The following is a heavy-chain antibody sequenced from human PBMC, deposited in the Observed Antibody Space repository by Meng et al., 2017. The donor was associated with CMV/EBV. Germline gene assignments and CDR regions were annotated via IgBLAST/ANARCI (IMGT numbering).Heavy chain of an antibody. Sequence: GGSLRLSCAASGFTFSSYAMRWVRQAPGKGLEWVAVISYDGSNKYYADSVKGRFTISRDNSKNTLYLQMNSLRAEDTAVYYCARVGALPTFYGMDVWGQGTTVTVSS. J-gene: IGHJ6*02. CDR1: GFTFSSYA. CDR3: ARVGALPTFYGMDV. D-gene: IGHD1-1*01. V-gene: IGHV3-30-3*01. CDR2: ISYDGSNK.